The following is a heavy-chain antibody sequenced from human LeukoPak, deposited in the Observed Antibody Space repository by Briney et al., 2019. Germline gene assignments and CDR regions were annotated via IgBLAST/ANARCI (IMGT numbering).Heavy chain of an antibody. CDR3: AKGDSRSFLNWFDP. J-gene: IGHJ5*02. CDR2: ISGSGGTT. D-gene: IGHD6-6*01. V-gene: IGHV3-23*01. Sequence: GGSLRLSCAASGFTFSTYAMTWVRQAPGKGLEWVSVISGSGGTTYYADSVKGRFTMSRDDSKNTLYLQMNSLRADDTAVYYCAKGDSRSFLNWFDPWGQGTLVTVSS. CDR1: GFTFSTYA.